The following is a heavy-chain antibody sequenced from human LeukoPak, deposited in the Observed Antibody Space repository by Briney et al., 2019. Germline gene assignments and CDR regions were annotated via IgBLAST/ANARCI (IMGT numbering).Heavy chain of an antibody. CDR3: AKEGWFDVFDI. Sequence: GGALRLSCAASGFTFSSYSMNWVRQAPGKGLEWVSSISSSSSYIYYADSVKGRFTISRDNAKNSLYLQMNSLRAEDTAVYYCAKEGWFDVFDIWGQGTMVTVSS. CDR2: ISSSSSYI. V-gene: IGHV3-21*01. J-gene: IGHJ3*02. D-gene: IGHD6-19*01. CDR1: GFTFSSYS.